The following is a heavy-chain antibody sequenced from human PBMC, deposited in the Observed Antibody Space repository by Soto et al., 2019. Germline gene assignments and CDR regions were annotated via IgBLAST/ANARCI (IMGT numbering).Heavy chain of an antibody. CDR1: GFTFSSYA. J-gene: IGHJ4*02. CDR3: AKTHRLYSSSWFPFDY. CDR2: ISGSGGST. V-gene: IGHV3-23*01. D-gene: IGHD6-13*01. Sequence: GGSLRLSCAASGFTFSSYAMSWVRQAPGKGLEWVSAISGSGGSTYYADSVKGRFTISRDNSKNTLYLQMNSLRAGDTAVYYCAKTHRLYSSSWFPFDYSVQGTLVTVSS.